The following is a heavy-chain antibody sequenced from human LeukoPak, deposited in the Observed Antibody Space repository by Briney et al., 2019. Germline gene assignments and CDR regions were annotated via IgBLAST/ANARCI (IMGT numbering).Heavy chain of an antibody. CDR2: INSDGSST. Sequence: PGGSLRLSCAVSGFTFDDYAMHWVRQAPGKGLVWVSGINSDGSSTSYADSEKGRFTISRDNAKNTLYVQMNSLRDEDTAVYYCARGGYGAHMGWGQGTLVTVSS. V-gene: IGHV3-74*01. CDR1: GFTFDDYA. CDR3: ARGGYGAHMG. D-gene: IGHD4-17*01. J-gene: IGHJ4*02.